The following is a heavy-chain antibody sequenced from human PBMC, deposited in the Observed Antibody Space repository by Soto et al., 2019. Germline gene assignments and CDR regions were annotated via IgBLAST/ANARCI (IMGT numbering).Heavy chain of an antibody. Sequence: ASVKVSCKAAGYTLTGYYMHSLRQAPGQGLEWMGWINPNSGGTNYAQKFQGWVTMTRETSTSTAFMELRSLRSDDTAVYYCARIADCSITTCSFPSRFHIRGYYYYYGMEVWGKGTTVTVSS. V-gene: IGHV1-2*04. CDR1: GYTLTGYY. D-gene: IGHD2-2*01. CDR3: ARIADCSITTCSFPSRFHIRGYYYYYGMEV. CDR2: INPNSGGT. J-gene: IGHJ6*04.